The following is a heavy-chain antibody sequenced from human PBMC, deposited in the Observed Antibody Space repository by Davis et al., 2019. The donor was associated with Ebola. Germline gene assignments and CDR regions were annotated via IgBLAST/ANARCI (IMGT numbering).Heavy chain of an antibody. CDR1: GFSFNNAW. D-gene: IGHD6-19*01. V-gene: IGHV3-15*01. Sequence: GGSLRLSCAASGFSFNNAWMSWVRQAPGKGLEWLGRIKSKPDGGTTDYAAPVKDRFTISRDDSEGMVYVQMNSLKTEDTAVYYCTTGGSGWFLFNHWGQGTLVTVSA. CDR3: TTGGSGWFLFNH. J-gene: IGHJ4*02. CDR2: IKSKPDGGTT.